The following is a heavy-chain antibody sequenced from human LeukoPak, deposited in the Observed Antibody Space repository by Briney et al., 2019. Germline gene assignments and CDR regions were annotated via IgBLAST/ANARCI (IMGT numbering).Heavy chain of an antibody. V-gene: IGHV3-23*01. D-gene: IGHD3-22*01. J-gene: IGHJ4*02. CDR3: AKHRDNGDSSGYHDFDF. CDR2: ISGSGGST. Sequence: GGSLRLSCAASGFTFSSYAMSWVRQAPGKGLEWASAISGSGGSTYYADSVKGRFTISRDNSKNTLYLQMSSLRADDTAVYYCAKHRDNGDSSGYHDFDFWGQGTLVTVSS. CDR1: GFTFSSYA.